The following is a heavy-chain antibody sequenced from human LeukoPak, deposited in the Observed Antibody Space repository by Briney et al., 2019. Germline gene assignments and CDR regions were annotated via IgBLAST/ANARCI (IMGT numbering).Heavy chain of an antibody. CDR3: ARARRHSSSLSYYYGMDV. Sequence: PSETLSLTCTVSGGSLSSYYWSWIRQPPGKGLEWIGYIYYSGGTNYNPSLKSRVTVSVDTSKNQFSLKLSSVTAADTAVYYCARARRHSSSLSYYYGMDVWGQGTTVTVSS. D-gene: IGHD6-13*01. J-gene: IGHJ6*02. CDR1: GGSLSSYY. V-gene: IGHV4-59*08. CDR2: IYYSGGT.